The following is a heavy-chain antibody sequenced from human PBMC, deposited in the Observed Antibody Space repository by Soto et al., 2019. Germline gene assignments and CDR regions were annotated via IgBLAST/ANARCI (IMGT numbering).Heavy chain of an antibody. J-gene: IGHJ5*02. V-gene: IGHV1-69*01. CDR2: IIPIIGPA. CDR1: GGTFTYYG. Sequence: QVQLVQSGAEVKRPGSSVKLSCKASGGTFTYYGISWVRQAPGQGLEWMGGIIPIIGPATYAQKFQGGLTTTADQSTSTAYMELSSLGSEDTALYYCARDLGTTIAGPPRRETYGWMDPWGQGTLVTVSS. CDR3: ARDLGTTIAGPPRRETYGWMDP. D-gene: IGHD3-22*01.